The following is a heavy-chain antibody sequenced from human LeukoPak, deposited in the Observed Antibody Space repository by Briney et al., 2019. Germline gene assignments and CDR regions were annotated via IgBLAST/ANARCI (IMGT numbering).Heavy chain of an antibody. V-gene: IGHV4-31*03. Sequence: SETLSLTCTVSGGSISSGGYYWSWIRQHPGKGLEWIVYIYYSGSTYYNPSLKSRVTISVDTSKNQFSLKLSSVTAADTAVYYCARSAYCGGDCSPYEPFQHWGQGTLVTVSS. D-gene: IGHD2-21*02. J-gene: IGHJ1*01. CDR3: ARSAYCGGDCSPYEPFQH. CDR1: GGSISSGGYY. CDR2: IYYSGST.